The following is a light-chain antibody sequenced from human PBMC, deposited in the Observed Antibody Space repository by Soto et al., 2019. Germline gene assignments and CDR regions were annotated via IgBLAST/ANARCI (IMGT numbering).Light chain of an antibody. V-gene: IGKV3-20*01. CDR2: GAS. CDR1: QSVSSSY. CDR3: QQYGSSPRT. J-gene: IGKJ1*01. Sequence: PGERATLSCRASQSVSSSYLAWNQQKPGQAPRLLIYGASSRATGIPDRFSGSGSGTDFTLTISRLEPEDFAVYYCQQYGSSPRTFGQGTKVDI.